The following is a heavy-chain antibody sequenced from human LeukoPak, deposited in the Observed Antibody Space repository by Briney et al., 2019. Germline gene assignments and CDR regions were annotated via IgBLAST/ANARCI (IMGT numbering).Heavy chain of an antibody. V-gene: IGHV3-9*01. CDR1: GFTFDDYA. Sequence: PGGSLRLSCAASGFTFDDYAMHWVRQAPGKGLEWVSGISWNSGSIGYADSVKGRFTISRDNAKNSLYLQMNSLRAEDTAVYYCARDDSNWFDPWGQGTLVTVSS. CDR3: ARDDSNWFDP. D-gene: IGHD3-22*01. CDR2: ISWNSGSI. J-gene: IGHJ5*02.